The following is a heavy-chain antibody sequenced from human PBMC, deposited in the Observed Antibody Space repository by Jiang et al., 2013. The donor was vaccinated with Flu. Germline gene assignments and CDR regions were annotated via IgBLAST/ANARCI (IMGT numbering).Heavy chain of an antibody. Sequence: GSGGSTYYADSVKGRFTISRDNSKNTXYLQMNSLRAEDTAVYYCAKVSGYSYEYYGMDVWGQGTTVTVSS. CDR3: AKVSGYSYEYYGMDV. CDR2: GSGGST. V-gene: IGHV3-23*01. D-gene: IGHD5-18*01. J-gene: IGHJ6*02.